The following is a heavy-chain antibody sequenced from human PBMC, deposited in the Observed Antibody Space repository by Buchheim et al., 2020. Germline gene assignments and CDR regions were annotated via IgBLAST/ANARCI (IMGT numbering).Heavy chain of an antibody. J-gene: IGHJ4*02. CDR2: ISGSGGST. CDR3: AKDPQWLVSYDFDY. Sequence: ELQLLDSGGGLVQRGGSLRLSCAASGFTFSSYAISWVRQAPGKGLEWVSAISGSGGSTYFADSVRGRFTLSRDNSQNTLYLQMNSLRAEDTAVYYCAKDPQWLVSYDFDYWGQGTL. V-gene: IGHV3-23*01. D-gene: IGHD6-19*01. CDR1: GFTFSSYA.